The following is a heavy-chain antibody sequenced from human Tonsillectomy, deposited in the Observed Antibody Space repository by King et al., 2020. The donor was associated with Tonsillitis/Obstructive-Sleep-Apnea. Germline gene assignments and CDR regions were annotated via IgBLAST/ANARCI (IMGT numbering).Heavy chain of an antibody. J-gene: IGHJ6*03. Sequence: QLVQSGAEVKKPGASVKVSCKASGYTFTSYGISWVRQAPGQGLEWMGWISAYNGNTNYAQKLQGRVTMTTDTSTSTAYMERRSLRSDDTAVYYCARDSQYCSSTSCYDLYYYYYMDVWGKGTTVTVSS. CDR3: ARDSQYCSSTSCYDLYYYYYMDV. CDR1: GYTFTSYG. V-gene: IGHV1-18*01. D-gene: IGHD2-2*01. CDR2: ISAYNGNT.